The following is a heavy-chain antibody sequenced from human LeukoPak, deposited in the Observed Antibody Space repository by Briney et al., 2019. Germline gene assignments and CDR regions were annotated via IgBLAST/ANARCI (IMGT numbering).Heavy chain of an antibody. CDR1: GDAITGSTGY. D-gene: IGHD2-8*01. Sequence: PSETLSLTCTVSGDAITGSTGYWGWIRQPPGKGLEWIGSMYYSGTTHYNPSLKSRVTMSADTSKNQISLRLRSLTAADTSVYYCARDYCYCTWYFFFAYWEQGTLVSVSS. CDR3: ARDYCYCTWYFFFAY. V-gene: IGHV4-39*01. CDR2: MYYSGTT. J-gene: IGHJ4*02.